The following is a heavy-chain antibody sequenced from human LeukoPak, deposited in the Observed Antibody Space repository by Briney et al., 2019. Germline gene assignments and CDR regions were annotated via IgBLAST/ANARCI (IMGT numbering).Heavy chain of an antibody. J-gene: IGHJ5*02. Sequence: SQTLSLTCTVSGGSISSGGYYWSWIRQHPGKGLEWIGYIYYSGSTYYNPSLKSRVTISVGTSKNQFSLKLSSVTAADTAVYYCARTDYDFWSGYYLNWFDPWGQGTLVTVSS. V-gene: IGHV4-31*03. D-gene: IGHD3-3*01. CDR3: ARTDYDFWSGYYLNWFDP. CDR2: IYYSGST. CDR1: GGSISSGGYY.